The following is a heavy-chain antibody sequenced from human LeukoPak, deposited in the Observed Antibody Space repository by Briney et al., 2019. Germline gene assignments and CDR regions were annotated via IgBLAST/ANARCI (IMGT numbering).Heavy chain of an antibody. CDR2: ISGSGGST. D-gene: IGHD5-24*01. J-gene: IGHJ4*02. Sequence: GGSLRLSCVASGFSFSTYAMTWVRQGPGEGLEWVSVISGSGGSTYYADSVKGRFTISRDNSKNTVYLQMNSLTVADTAVYFCGKEDMAPITSLVVDQWGQGTLVTVSS. V-gene: IGHV3-23*01. CDR3: GKEDMAPITSLVVDQ. CDR1: GFSFSTYA.